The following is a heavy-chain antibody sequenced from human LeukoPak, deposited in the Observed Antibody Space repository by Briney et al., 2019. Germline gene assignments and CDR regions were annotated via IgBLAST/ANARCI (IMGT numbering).Heavy chain of an antibody. J-gene: IGHJ4*02. CDR1: GFTLSSYW. CDR3: ATYRGLDF. D-gene: IGHD2-21*01. Sequence: PGGSLRLSCAASGFTLSSYWMSWVRQAPGKGLEWVANINEDGSEKTFVDSVKGRFTISIDNAKNSLYLQMDSLRADDTAVYYCATYRGLDFGGQGTLVTVSS. CDR2: INEDGSEK. V-gene: IGHV3-7*01.